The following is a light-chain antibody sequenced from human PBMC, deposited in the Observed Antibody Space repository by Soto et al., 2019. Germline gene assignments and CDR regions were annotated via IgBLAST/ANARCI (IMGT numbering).Light chain of an antibody. CDR3: QQLNAYPLT. CDR1: QGTSSY. J-gene: IGKJ5*01. CDR2: GAS. Sequence: DIQMTQLSAALSASESDRVAITCRVSQGTSSYLARFQQKTARAPTLLIYGASTLQRGVPARFIGSGSGTEVTLTISSLLHEDFATYYCQQLNAYPLTFGRGTRLEI. V-gene: IGKV1-9*01.